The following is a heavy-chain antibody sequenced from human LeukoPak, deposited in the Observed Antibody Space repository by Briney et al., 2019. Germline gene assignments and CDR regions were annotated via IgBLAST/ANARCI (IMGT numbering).Heavy chain of an antibody. J-gene: IGHJ4*02. CDR3: ARRVAAGGTCMGY. Sequence: GASVKVSSKASGYSFTSYDINWVRQATGHGLEWMGWMNPNSGNTGSAQKFQGRVTMTRNTSISTAYMELSNLRSEDTAVYYCARRVAAGGTCMGYWGQGTLVTVSS. CDR1: GYSFTSYD. V-gene: IGHV1-8*01. CDR2: MNPNSGNT. D-gene: IGHD6-13*01.